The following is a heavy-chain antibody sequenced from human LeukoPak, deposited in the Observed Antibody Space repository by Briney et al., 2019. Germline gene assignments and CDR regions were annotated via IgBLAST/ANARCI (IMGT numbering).Heavy chain of an antibody. Sequence: PGGSLRLSCAASGFTFSSYAISWVRQAPGQGLEWMGGIIPIFGTANYAQKFQGRVTITADESTSTAYMELSSLRSEDTAVYYCARGVSYGGNGAYYYGMDVWGQGTTVTVSS. CDR2: IIPIFGTA. CDR3: ARGVSYGGNGAYYYGMDV. J-gene: IGHJ6*02. CDR1: GFTFSSYA. D-gene: IGHD4-23*01. V-gene: IGHV1-69*01.